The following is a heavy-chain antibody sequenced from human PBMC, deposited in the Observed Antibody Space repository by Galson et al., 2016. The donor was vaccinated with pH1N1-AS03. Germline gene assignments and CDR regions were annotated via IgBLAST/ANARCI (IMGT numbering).Heavy chain of an antibody. CDR1: GFTLSDYW. V-gene: IGHV3-7*03. D-gene: IGHD5-24*01. CDR3: ARFQFQFTFDH. J-gene: IGHJ4*02. CDR2: TKYDGIVK. Sequence: SLRLSCAASGFTLSDYWMSWVRQAPGKGLEWVANTKYDGIVKYLVDSVRDRFTISRDNAKSSLYLQMNSLRADDTAVYFCARFQFQFTFDHWGQGNLVTVSS.